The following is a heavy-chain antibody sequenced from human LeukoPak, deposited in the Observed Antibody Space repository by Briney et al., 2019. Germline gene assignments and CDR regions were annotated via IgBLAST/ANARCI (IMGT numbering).Heavy chain of an antibody. J-gene: IGHJ6*02. CDR3: AKGRIAVAPYYGMDV. V-gene: IGHV3-23*01. CDR2: ISGSGGST. Sequence: GGSLRLSCAASGFTFSCYAMSWVRQAPGKGLEWVSVISGSGGSTYYADSVKGRFTISRDNSKITLYLQMNSLRAEDTAVYYCAKGRIAVAPYYGMDVWGRGTTVSVSS. D-gene: IGHD6-19*01. CDR1: GFTFSCYA.